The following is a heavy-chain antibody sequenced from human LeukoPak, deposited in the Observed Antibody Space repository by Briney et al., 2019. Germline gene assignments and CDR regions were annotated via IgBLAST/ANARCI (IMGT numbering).Heavy chain of an antibody. J-gene: IGHJ3*02. D-gene: IGHD2-21*02. V-gene: IGHV1-2*02. CDR1: GYTFTGYY. CDR2: INPNSGGT. Sequence: GASVKVSCKASGYTFTGYYIHWVRQAPGQGLEWMGWINPNSGGTNYAQKFQGRVTMTRDTSISTGYMELSRLRSDDTAVYYCARSDIVVVTATPSYAFDIWGQGTMVTVSS. CDR3: ARSDIVVVTATPSYAFDI.